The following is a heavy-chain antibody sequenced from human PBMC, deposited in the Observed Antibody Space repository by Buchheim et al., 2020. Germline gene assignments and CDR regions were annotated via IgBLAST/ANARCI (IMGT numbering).Heavy chain of an antibody. J-gene: IGHJ3*02. CDR1: GGSISSGGYS. D-gene: IGHD3-10*01. CDR3: ARDQGLASGSGDRDAFDI. CDR2: IYYSGST. V-gene: IGHV4-30-4*07. Sequence: QVQLQESGPGLVKPSQTLSLTCAVSGGSISSGGYSWSWIRQPLGKGLEWIGYIYYSGSTYYNPSLKSRVTISVDTSKNQFSLKLSSVTAADTAVYYCARDQGLASGSGDRDAFDIWGQGT.